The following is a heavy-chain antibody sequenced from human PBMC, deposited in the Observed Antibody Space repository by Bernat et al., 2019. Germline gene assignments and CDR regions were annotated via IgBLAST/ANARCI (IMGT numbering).Heavy chain of an antibody. J-gene: IGHJ6*02. CDR1: GFTFSSHG. CDR3: AKDLYGGIYYYGMDV. D-gene: IGHD3-16*01. CDR2: ISYDGSNK. V-gene: IGHV3-30*18. Sequence: QVQLVESGGGVVQPGRSLRLSCAASGFTFSSHGMHWVRQAPGKGLGWVAVISYDGSNKYYADSVKGRFTISRDNSKSTLYLKMNSLRAEDTAVYYCAKDLYGGIYYYGMDVWGQGTTVTVSS.